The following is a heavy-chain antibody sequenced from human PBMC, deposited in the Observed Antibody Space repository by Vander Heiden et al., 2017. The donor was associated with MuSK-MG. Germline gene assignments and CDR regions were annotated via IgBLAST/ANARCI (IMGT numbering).Heavy chain of an antibody. J-gene: IGHJ4*02. CDR1: GFSLTTSGVG. V-gene: IGHV2-5*02. CDR2: IYWDDDN. CDR3: AHRRDYSYFDY. D-gene: IGHD4-4*01. Sequence: QITLKESGPTLVNPTQTLTLTCTFSGFSLTTSGVGLGWIRQPPGKALEWLALIYWDDDNRYSPALKSRLTITKDTSKNQVVLTMTNMDPVDTATYYCAHRRDYSYFDYWGQGTLVTVSS.